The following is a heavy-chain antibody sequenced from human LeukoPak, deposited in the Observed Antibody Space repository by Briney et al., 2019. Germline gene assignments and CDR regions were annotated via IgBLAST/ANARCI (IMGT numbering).Heavy chain of an antibody. J-gene: IGHJ6*03. CDR3: ARVAANSDYYYYMDV. Sequence: GASVKVSCKASGYIFTSYGISWVRQAPGQGLEWMGWINTYNGNTKYAQKLQGRVTITADKSTSTAYMELSSLRSEDTAVYYCARVAANSDYYYYMDVWGKGTTVTVSS. CDR1: GYIFTSYG. V-gene: IGHV1-18*01. CDR2: INTYNGNT. D-gene: IGHD2-15*01.